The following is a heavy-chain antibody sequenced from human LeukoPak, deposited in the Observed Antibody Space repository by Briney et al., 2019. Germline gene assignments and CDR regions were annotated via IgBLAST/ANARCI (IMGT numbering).Heavy chain of an antibody. Sequence: PSETLSLTCGVSGGSIDSTNFWSWIRQPPGKGLEWIGEINHSGSTNYNPSLKSRVSISVDSSKNQLSLKVSSVTAADTAVYYCARGSDTAAGLYWGQGTLVTVSS. V-gene: IGHV4-4*02. J-gene: IGHJ4*02. D-gene: IGHD6-13*01. CDR2: INHSGST. CDR1: GGSIDSTNF. CDR3: ARGSDTAAGLY.